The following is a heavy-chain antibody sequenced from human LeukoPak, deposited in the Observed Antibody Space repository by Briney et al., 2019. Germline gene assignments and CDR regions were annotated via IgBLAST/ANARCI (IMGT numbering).Heavy chain of an antibody. CDR1: GFTFSSFG. J-gene: IGHJ3*02. CDR3: ARDLVSGAYTFDM. CDR2: ISSTGSAT. V-gene: IGHV3-48*03. D-gene: IGHD3-16*01. Sequence: GGSLRLSCATSGFTFSSFGLNWVRQAPGKGLQWVSYISSTGSATYYADSVKGRFTISRHNPKHSLFLQMNSLRAEDTAVYYCARDLVSGAYTFDMWGHGTTVTVSS.